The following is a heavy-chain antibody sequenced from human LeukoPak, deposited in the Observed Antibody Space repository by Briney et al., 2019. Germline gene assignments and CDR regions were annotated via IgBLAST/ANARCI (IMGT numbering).Heavy chain of an antibody. V-gene: IGHV4-59*01. J-gene: IGHJ4*02. Sequence: PSETLSLTCTVSGDSFSSYRWSWLRQSPGKRLEWIGYISPSGSTSYNPSLKSRVTFSVDTSKSQFSLRLTSVTAADTAVYYCARVGRGDHTWGSYYCDHWGRGTLVSVSS. CDR2: ISPSGST. CDR1: GDSFSSYR. D-gene: IGHD3-16*01. CDR3: ARVGRGDHTWGSYYCDH.